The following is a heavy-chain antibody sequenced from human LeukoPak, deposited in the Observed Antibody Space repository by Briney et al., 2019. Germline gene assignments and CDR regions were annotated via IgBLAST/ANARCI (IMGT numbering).Heavy chain of an antibody. CDR1: GGTFSSYA. V-gene: IGHV1-69*13. Sequence: GASVKVSCKASGGTFSSYAISWVRQAPGQGLEWMGGIIPIFGTANYAQKFQGRVTITADESTSTAYMELSSLRSEDTAVYYCARGISDFWSGYPDRYYYYGMDVWGQGTTVTVSS. CDR2: IIPIFGTA. J-gene: IGHJ6*02. D-gene: IGHD3-3*01. CDR3: ARGISDFWSGYPDRYYYYGMDV.